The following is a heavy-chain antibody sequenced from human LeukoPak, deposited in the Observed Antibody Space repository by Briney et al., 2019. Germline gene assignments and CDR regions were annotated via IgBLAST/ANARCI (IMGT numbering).Heavy chain of an antibody. J-gene: IGHJ6*02. V-gene: IGHV1-2*02. CDR2: INPKTGDT. CDR1: GYTFTGQY. Sequence: ASVKVSCKASGYTFTGQYLYWARQTPGQGLEWMGWINPKTGDTDSAQNFQGRVTMTRDTSITTVYMELSSLTSDDTAVYYCARGYYGMDIWGQGTTVTVSS. CDR3: ARGYYGMDI.